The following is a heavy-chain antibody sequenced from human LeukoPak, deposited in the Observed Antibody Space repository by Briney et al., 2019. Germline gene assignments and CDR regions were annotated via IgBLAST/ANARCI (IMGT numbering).Heavy chain of an antibody. CDR1: GGSFSTYY. V-gene: IGHV4-39*01. Sequence: SETLSLTCTVSGGSFSTYYWSWIRQPPGKGLEWIGSIYYSGSTYYNPSLKSRVTISVDTSKNQFSLELSSVTAADTAVYFCARQLYVSGSYYAPMDVWGKGTTVTISS. D-gene: IGHD3-10*01. J-gene: IGHJ6*03. CDR2: IYYSGST. CDR3: ARQLYVSGSYYAPMDV.